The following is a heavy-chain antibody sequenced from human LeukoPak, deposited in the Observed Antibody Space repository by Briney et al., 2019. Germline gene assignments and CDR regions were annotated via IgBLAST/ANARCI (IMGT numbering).Heavy chain of an antibody. V-gene: IGHV3-48*02. CDR3: ARHLYRAFDY. J-gene: IGHJ4*02. Sequence: PGGSLRLSCAASGFTFSTFSMNWVRQAPGKRLEWVSYISSSSSSIYYADSVKGRFTISRDSAKNSLYLQMNGLRDEDTAVYYCARHLYRAFDYWGQGTLVTVSS. CDR1: GFTFSTFS. D-gene: IGHD1-26*01. CDR2: ISSSSSSI.